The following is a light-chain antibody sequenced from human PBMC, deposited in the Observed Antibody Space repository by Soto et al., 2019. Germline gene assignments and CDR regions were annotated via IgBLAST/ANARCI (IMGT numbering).Light chain of an antibody. J-gene: IGKJ1*01. V-gene: IGKV2-30*01. CDR1: QSLAFTDGDTY. CDR3: MQGTHWPRT. Sequence: DVVMTQSPLSLPVTLGQPASISCRSSQSLAFTDGDTYLNWFQQRPGQSPRRLIYKVSNRDSGVPDRFSGSGSGTDFTLKISRVEAEDVAVYYCMQGTHWPRTFGQGTKVDTK. CDR2: KVS.